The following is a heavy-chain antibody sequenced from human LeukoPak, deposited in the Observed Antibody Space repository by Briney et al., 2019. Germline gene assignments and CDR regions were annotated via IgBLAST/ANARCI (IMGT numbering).Heavy chain of an antibody. V-gene: IGHV3-30*02. Sequence: TGGSLRLSCAASGFTFSSYGMHWVRQAPGKGLEWVAFIRYDGSNKYYADSVKGRFTISRDNSKNTLYLQMNSLRAEDTAVYYCARSVVVTGDYFDYWGQGTLVTVSS. CDR1: GFTFSSYG. J-gene: IGHJ4*02. CDR3: ARSVVVTGDYFDY. D-gene: IGHD2-21*02. CDR2: IRYDGSNK.